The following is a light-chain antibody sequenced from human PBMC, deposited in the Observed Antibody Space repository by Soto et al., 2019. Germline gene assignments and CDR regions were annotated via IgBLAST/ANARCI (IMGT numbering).Light chain of an antibody. CDR2: SVS. J-gene: IGLJ1*01. Sequence: QLVLTQPASVSGSPGQSITISCTGTSSDVGGYNYVSWYQQHPGKAPKVMIYSVSNRPSGVSNRFSGSKSGNTASLTISGLQAEDEGDYYCSSYTSGSTYVFGTGTKLTVL. CDR1: SSDVGGYNY. V-gene: IGLV2-14*01. CDR3: SSYTSGSTYV.